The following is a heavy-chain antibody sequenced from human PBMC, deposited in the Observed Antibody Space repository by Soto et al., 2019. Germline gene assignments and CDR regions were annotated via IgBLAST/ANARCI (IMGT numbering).Heavy chain of an antibody. V-gene: IGHV1-69*13. CDR3: ARYRYLNLHYCYGMEV. J-gene: IGHJ6*01. CDR2: IIPIFGTA. D-gene: IGHD1-26*01. Sequence: SVKVSCKASGGTFSSYAMSWVRQAPVRGLEWMGGIIPIFGTANYAQKFQGRVTITADESTSTAYMELSSLRSEDTAVYYCARYRYLNLHYCYGMEVWGQGTTVTFSS. CDR1: GGTFSSYA.